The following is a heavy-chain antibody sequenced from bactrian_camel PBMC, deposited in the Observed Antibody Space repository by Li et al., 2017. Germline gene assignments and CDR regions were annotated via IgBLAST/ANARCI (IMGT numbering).Heavy chain of an antibody. CDR3: ATGCTQIRRGAIRPERYTN. D-gene: IGHD5*01. Sequence: HVQLVESGGGSVQAGGSLRLSCELSGHTFTRGCMAWWRQDSEGVASIDSDGIASYGDSVKGRFTISQDTAKNTLYLQMNSLKPEDTAMYYCATGCTQIRRGAIRPERYTNRGQGTQVTVS. J-gene: IGHJ4*01. CDR1: GHTFTRGC. CDR2: IDSDGIA. V-gene: IGHV3S55*01.